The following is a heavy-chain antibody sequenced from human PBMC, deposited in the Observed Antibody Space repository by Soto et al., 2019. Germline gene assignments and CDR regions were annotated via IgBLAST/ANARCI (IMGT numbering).Heavy chain of an antibody. D-gene: IGHD3-16*02. Sequence: SETLSLTCTVSGGSISSYYWSWIRQPPGKGLEWIGYIYYSGSTNYNPSLKSRVTISVDTSKNQFSLKLSSVTAADTAVYYCARGSLIGGSYRGYEAFDIWGKGTMVTVPS. J-gene: IGHJ3*02. CDR1: GGSISSYY. V-gene: IGHV4-59*01. CDR3: ARGSLIGGSYRGYEAFDI. CDR2: IYYSGST.